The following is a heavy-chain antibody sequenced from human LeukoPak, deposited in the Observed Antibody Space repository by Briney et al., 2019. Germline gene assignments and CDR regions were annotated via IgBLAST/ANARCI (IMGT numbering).Heavy chain of an antibody. Sequence: SETLPLTCTVSSGSISSYYWGWVRQPPGKGLEWIGRIYTTGTTHYNPSLKSRVTMSMDTSTNQFSLNLRSMTAADTAVYYCGRQGYTASYYFLGYWSQGTLVAVS. CDR2: IYTTGTT. D-gene: IGHD1-26*01. V-gene: IGHV4-4*07. J-gene: IGHJ4*02. CDR1: SGSISSYY. CDR3: GRQGYTASYYFLGY.